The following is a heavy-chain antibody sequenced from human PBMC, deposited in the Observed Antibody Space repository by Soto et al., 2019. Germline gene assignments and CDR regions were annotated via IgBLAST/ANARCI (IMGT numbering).Heavy chain of an antibody. Sequence: GASVKVSCKASGYTFTSYGISGVRQAAVQGLEWMAWINPYNGNTKYAEKFLGRVTVTTDTSTATAYMEVRSLTSDGTAVFYCARVGVGLAAPRVWPYWGQGTPVTVSS. D-gene: IGHD6-13*01. CDR3: ARVGVGLAAPRVWPY. J-gene: IGHJ4*02. V-gene: IGHV1-18*01. CDR2: INPYNGNT. CDR1: GYTFTSYG.